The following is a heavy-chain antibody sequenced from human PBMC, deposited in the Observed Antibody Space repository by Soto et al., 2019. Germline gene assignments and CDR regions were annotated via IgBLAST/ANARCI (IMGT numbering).Heavy chain of an antibody. J-gene: IGHJ6*03. V-gene: IGHV1-8*01. CDR1: GYTFTSYD. CDR2: MNPNSGNT. Sequence: ASVKVSCKASGYTFTSYDINWVRQATGQGLEWMGWMNPNSGNTGYAQKFQGRVTMTRNTSISTAYMELSSLRSEDTAVYYCAITTLNDFWSGTTPYYMDVWGKGTTVTVSS. CDR3: AITTLNDFWSGTTPYYMDV. D-gene: IGHD3-3*01.